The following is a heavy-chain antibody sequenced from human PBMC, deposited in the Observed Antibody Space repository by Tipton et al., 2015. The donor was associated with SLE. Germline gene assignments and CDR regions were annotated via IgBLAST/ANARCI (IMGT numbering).Heavy chain of an antibody. D-gene: IGHD3-10*01. CDR2: ISSRGTTI. CDR1: GFTFSDYY. CDR3: ARDGVSRGSGSYYY. J-gene: IGHJ4*02. Sequence: GSLRLSCVASGFTFSDYYMNWIRQTPEKGLELISYISSRGTTIYSANSVKGRFTVSRDNAKNSLYLEMNNLRADDTAIYYCARDGVSRGSGSYYYWGQGTLVTVSS. V-gene: IGHV3-11*01.